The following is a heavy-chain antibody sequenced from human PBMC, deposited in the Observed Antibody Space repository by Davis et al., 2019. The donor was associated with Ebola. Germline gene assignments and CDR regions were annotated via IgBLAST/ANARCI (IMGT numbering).Heavy chain of an antibody. D-gene: IGHD2-8*01. CDR2: ITGNGARA. J-gene: IGHJ4*02. CDR3: GREVYYRFDS. V-gene: IGHV3-23*01. CDR1: EFALNNYA. Sequence: GESPKTPCVASEFALNNYAMTWVRQAPGKGLEWVSGITGNGARAYYADSVKGRFAISRDNSKNTLYLQIDSLRAEDTAIYYCGREVYYRFDSWGQGTLVTVSS.